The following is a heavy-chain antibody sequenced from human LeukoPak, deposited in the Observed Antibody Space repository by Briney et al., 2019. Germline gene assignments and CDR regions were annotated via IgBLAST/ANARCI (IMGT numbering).Heavy chain of an antibody. J-gene: IGHJ4*02. CDR3: ARDSGFGEFNNY. V-gene: IGHV3-66*01. D-gene: IGHD3-10*01. Sequence: GGSLRLSCAASGFTVSSNHMSWVRQAPGKGLEWVSVIYSGGSTYYADPVKGRFTISRDNSKNTLYLQMNTLRAEDTAVYYCARDSGFGEFNNYWGQGTLVTVSS. CDR2: IYSGGST. CDR1: GFTVSSNH.